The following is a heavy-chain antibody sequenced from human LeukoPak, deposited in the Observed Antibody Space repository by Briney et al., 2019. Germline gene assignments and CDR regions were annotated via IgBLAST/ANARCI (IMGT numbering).Heavy chain of an antibody. Sequence: GASVKVSCKASGGTFSSYAISWVRQAPGQGLEWMGGIIPIFGTANHTQKFQGRVTITTDESTSTAYMELSSLRSEDTAVYYCARGDLGYYYYYYMDVWGKGTTVTVSS. CDR3: ARGDLGYYYYYYMDV. CDR1: GGTFSSYA. V-gene: IGHV1-69*05. CDR2: IIPIFGTA. D-gene: IGHD3-16*01. J-gene: IGHJ6*03.